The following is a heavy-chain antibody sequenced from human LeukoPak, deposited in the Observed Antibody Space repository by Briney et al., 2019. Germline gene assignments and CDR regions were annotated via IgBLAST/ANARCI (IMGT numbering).Heavy chain of an antibody. V-gene: IGHV3-11*06. CDR3: ARDREYYLDY. J-gene: IGHJ4*02. CDR2: ITSSSIYT. Sequence: PGESLRLSRAASGFALSDYYMSWIRQAPGEGLEWVSYITSSSIYTNYADSVKGRFTIARDNAKYSLYLQMHSLRAEDTAVYYCARDREYYLDYWGQGTLVTVSS. CDR1: GFALSDYY.